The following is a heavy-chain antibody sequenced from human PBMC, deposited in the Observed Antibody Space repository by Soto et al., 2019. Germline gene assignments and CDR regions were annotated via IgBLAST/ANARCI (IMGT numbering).Heavy chain of an antibody. D-gene: IGHD6-13*01. CDR1: GFNFSNHW. CDR2: ITSEGKSK. CDR3: TKAIEIYSTGVYSPSYCDGVDV. V-gene: IGHV3-74*01. J-gene: IGHJ6*02. Sequence: GGSLRLSCAASGFNFSNHWMHWVRQPPGEGLVCVSRITSEGKSKAYAESVKGRFAISRDNHKNAMYLQMNSLQIEDAAVYYCTKAIEIYSTGVYSPSYCDGVDVWG.